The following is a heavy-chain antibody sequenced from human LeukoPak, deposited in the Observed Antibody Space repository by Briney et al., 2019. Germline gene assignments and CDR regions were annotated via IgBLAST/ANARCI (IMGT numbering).Heavy chain of an antibody. J-gene: IGHJ4*02. CDR1: GFTVSNNY. V-gene: IGHV3-53*01. D-gene: IGHD3-10*01. Sequence: GGSLRLSCAASGFTVSNNYMTWVRQAPGKGLEWVSVLYSGGGAYYADSVKGRFTISRDNSINTLYLQMNSLRPEDTAVYYCAKYYGSDWGQGTLVTVSS. CDR2: LYSGGGA. CDR3: AKYYGSD.